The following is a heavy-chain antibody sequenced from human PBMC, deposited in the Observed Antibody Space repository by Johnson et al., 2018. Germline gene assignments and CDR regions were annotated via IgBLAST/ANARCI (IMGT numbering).Heavy chain of an antibody. CDR2: INANNGDT. CDR3: ARELGTAILGYMDV. CDR1: GYTFTDYA. D-gene: IGHD3-3*01. J-gene: IGHJ6*03. V-gene: IGHV1-3*01. Sequence: QVQLVESGAEVKKPGASVKVSCRTSGYTFTDYAIYWVRQAPGQGLQWMGWINANNGDTKYSQSFQGRVTITRDKSATTAYMELISRRSEDTAVDFCARELGTAILGYMDVSGKGTTVTVSS.